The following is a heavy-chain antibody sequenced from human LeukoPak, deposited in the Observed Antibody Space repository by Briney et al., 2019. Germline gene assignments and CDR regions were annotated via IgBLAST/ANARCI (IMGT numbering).Heavy chain of an antibody. J-gene: IGHJ3*02. D-gene: IGHD3-22*01. CDR1: GFTFSSYW. Sequence: PGGSLRLSCAASGFTFSSYWMSWVRQAPGKGLEWVAKIKQDGSEKYYVDSVKGRFTISRDNAKNSLYLQVNSLRAEDTAVYYCARQYYYDSSGYYGILDDAFDIWGQGTMVTVSS. V-gene: IGHV3-7*01. CDR3: ARQYYYDSSGYYGILDDAFDI. CDR2: IKQDGSEK.